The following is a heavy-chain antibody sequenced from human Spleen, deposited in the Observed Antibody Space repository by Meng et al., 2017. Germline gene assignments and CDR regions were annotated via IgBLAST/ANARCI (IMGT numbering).Heavy chain of an antibody. V-gene: IGHV3-30*05. CDR3: ARSPIDKYDLSALPLDY. Sequence: GESLKISCAASGFTFSSYGMHWVRQAPGKGLEWVAVISYDGSNKYYADSVKGRFTISRDNSKNSVFLQINSLRAEDTAVYYCARSPIDKYDLSALPLDYWGQGTLVTVSS. D-gene: IGHD3-22*01. CDR1: GFTFSSYG. J-gene: IGHJ4*02. CDR2: ISYDGSNK.